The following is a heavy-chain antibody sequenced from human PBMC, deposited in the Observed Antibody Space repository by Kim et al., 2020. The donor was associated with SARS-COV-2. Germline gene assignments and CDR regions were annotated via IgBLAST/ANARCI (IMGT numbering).Heavy chain of an antibody. CDR2: ISSSSSYI. D-gene: IGHD1-1*01. J-gene: IGHJ4*02. Sequence: GGSLRLSCAASGFTFSSYSMNWVRQAPGKGLEWVSSISSSSSYIYYADSVKGRFTISRDNAKNSLYLQMNSLRAEDTAVYYCAITPPNSLVQLERQPNDYWGQGTLVTVSS. CDR1: GFTFSSYS. CDR3: AITPPNSLVQLERQPNDY. V-gene: IGHV3-21*01.